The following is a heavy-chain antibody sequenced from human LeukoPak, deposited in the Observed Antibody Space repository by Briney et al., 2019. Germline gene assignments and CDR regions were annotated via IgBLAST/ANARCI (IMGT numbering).Heavy chain of an antibody. Sequence: SQTLSLTCTVSGGSISSGSYYWSWIRQPAGKGLEWIGRIYTSGSTNYNPSLKSRFAISVDTSRNQFSLKLRSVTAADTAVYYCAREPYYYDSSGYYGWFDPWGQGTLVTVSS. CDR3: AREPYYYDSSGYYGWFDP. CDR2: IYTSGST. V-gene: IGHV4-61*02. D-gene: IGHD3-22*01. J-gene: IGHJ5*02. CDR1: GGSISSGSYY.